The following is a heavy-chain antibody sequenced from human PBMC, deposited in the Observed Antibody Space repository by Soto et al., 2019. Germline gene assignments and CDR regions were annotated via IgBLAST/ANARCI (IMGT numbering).Heavy chain of an antibody. J-gene: IGHJ5*02. CDR1: GGSISSYY. Sequence: SETLSLTCTVSGGSISSYYWSWIRQPPGKGLEWIGYIYYSGSTNYNPSLKSRVTISVDTSKNQVSLKLSSVTAADTAVYYCARDRSLRYFDWSNNWFDPWGQGTLVTVSS. CDR2: IYYSGST. CDR3: ARDRSLRYFDWSNNWFDP. D-gene: IGHD3-9*01. V-gene: IGHV4-59*01.